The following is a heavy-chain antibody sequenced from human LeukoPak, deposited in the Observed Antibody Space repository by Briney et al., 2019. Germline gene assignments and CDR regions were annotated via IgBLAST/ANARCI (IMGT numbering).Heavy chain of an antibody. V-gene: IGHV3-7*01. D-gene: IGHD3-16*01. CDR3: VRESRPGGAMGLYHNFDY. J-gene: IGHJ4*02. Sequence: PGGSLRLSCAASGFSISDFWMTWVRQAPGKGLEWVANKKEDGTEKHLIDSVKGRFTISRDNTKNLLYLQMNSLRGDDTATYYCVRESRPGGAMGLYHNFDYWGQGTLVAVSS. CDR2: KKEDGTEK. CDR1: GFSISDFW.